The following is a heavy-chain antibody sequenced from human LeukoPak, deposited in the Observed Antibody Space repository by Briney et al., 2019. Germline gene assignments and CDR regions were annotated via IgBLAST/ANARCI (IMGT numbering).Heavy chain of an antibody. Sequence: ASVKVSCKASGYTFTTYHIHWVRQAPGQGLEWMGLINPSSGATSYAQKFQGRVTMTSDTSTSTVYMELSRLRSEDTAVYYCAGETGEFDYWGQGTLVTVSS. CDR1: GYTFTTYH. J-gene: IGHJ4*02. D-gene: IGHD1-1*01. CDR2: INPSSGAT. CDR3: AGETGEFDY. V-gene: IGHV1-46*01.